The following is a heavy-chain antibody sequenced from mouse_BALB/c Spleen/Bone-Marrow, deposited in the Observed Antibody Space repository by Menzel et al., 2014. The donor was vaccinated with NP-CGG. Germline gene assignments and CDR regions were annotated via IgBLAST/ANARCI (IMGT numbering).Heavy chain of an antibody. CDR1: VFTFSRFG. CDR3: AREGVAYAGVDY. J-gene: IGHJ2*01. D-gene: IGHD6-5*01. Sequence: VMLVESGGGLLQPGGSRILSCAASVFTFSRFGLHWVRQAPAKWMGWIAYISRACSTFYYSDKAKGRFTASRDTPKNCLFLQMTGLRSEDTAMYYCAREGVAYAGVDYWGQGSTLTVSS. V-gene: IGHV5-17*02. CDR2: ISRACSTF.